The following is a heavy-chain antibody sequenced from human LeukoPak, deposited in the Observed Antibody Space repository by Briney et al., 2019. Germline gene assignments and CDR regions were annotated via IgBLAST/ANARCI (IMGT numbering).Heavy chain of an antibody. Sequence: GGSLRLSCAAYGFTFSSYAMSWVRQAPGKGLEWVSAISGSGGSTYYADSVKGRFTISRDNSKNTLYLQMNSLRAEDTAVYYCAKPRMITFGGVIHYYFDYWGQGTLVTVSS. CDR2: ISGSGGST. V-gene: IGHV3-23*01. J-gene: IGHJ4*02. CDR1: GFTFSSYA. D-gene: IGHD3-16*02. CDR3: AKPRMITFGGVIHYYFDY.